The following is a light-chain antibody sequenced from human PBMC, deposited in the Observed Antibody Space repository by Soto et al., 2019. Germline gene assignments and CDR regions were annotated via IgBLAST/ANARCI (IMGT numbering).Light chain of an antibody. CDR1: QSVSSSY. CDR3: QQYGSSLRWT. Sequence: EIVLKQSPGTLSLSPGERATLSCRPSQSVSSSYLAWYQQNPGQAPRLLIYGASRRATGIPDRFSGSGSGTDFTLTISRLEPEVFAVYFCQQYGSSLRWTFGQVTMVDIK. J-gene: IGKJ1*01. V-gene: IGKV3-20*01. CDR2: GAS.